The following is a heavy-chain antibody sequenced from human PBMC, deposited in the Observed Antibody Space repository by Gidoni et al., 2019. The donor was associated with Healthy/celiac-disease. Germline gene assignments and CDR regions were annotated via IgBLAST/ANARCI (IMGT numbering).Heavy chain of an antibody. CDR1: GGSISSSSYY. V-gene: IGHV4-39*01. D-gene: IGHD3-22*01. J-gene: IGHJ2*01. Sequence: QLQLQESGPGLVKPSETLSLTCTVSGGSISSSSYYWGWIRQPPGKGLEWIGSIYYSGSTYYNPSLKSRVTISVDTSKNQFSLKLSSVTAADTAVYYCARDGGTYYYDSSGYYRPYWYFDLWGRGTLVTVSS. CDR3: ARDGGTYYYDSSGYYRPYWYFDL. CDR2: IYYSGST.